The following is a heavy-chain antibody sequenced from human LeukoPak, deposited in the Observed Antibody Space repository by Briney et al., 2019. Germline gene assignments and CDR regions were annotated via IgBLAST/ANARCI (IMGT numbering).Heavy chain of an antibody. D-gene: IGHD2-15*01. CDR3: ASALAGGGQYDAFDI. CDR1: GGSINIYY. V-gene: IGHV4-59*08. Sequence: SGTLSLTCTVSGGSINIYYWSWIRQPPGKGLEWIGYIYYNGSSSYNPSLKSRVTISIDKSKNQFSLKLSSVTAADTAVYYCASALAGGGQYDAFDIWGQGTMVTVSS. CDR2: IYYNGSS. J-gene: IGHJ3*02.